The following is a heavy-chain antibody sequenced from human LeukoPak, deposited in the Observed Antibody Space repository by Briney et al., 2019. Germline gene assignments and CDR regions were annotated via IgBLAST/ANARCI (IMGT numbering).Heavy chain of an antibody. D-gene: IGHD4-17*01. CDR2: VSWNSGNV. Sequence: GRSLRLSCAASGFSFEDYAMHWVRQPPGKGLEWVSGVSWNSGNVGYADSVKGRFTISRDNAKNFLYLQMSSLRAEDTALYYCAKAVYGDFQSTVDYWGRGTLVTVSS. J-gene: IGHJ4*02. V-gene: IGHV3-9*01. CDR1: GFSFEDYA. CDR3: AKAVYGDFQSTVDY.